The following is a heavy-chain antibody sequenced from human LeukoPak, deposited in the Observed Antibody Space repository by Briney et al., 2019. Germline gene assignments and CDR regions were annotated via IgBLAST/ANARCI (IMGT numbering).Heavy chain of an antibody. Sequence: SETLSLTCTVSGGSVSSGGYYWNWIRQPPGKGLECLGYMYYDGTSNYSPSLKSRVTISIDSSKNQFSLRLSSVTAADTAVYYCAGGRDNYGSGDSWGQGILVTVSS. J-gene: IGHJ4*02. CDR2: MYYDGTS. CDR3: AGGRDNYGSGDS. D-gene: IGHD3-10*01. V-gene: IGHV4-61*08. CDR1: GGSVSSGGYY.